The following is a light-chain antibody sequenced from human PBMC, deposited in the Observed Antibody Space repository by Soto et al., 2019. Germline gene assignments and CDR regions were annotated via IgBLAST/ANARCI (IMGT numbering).Light chain of an antibody. CDR2: DVS. CDR3: CSYAGRYTPYV. CDR1: SSDVGGYHY. Sequence: QSALTQPRSVSGSPGQSVTISCTGTSSDVGGYHYVSWYQQHPGKAPKLMIYDVSQRPSGVPDRFSGSKSGNTASLTISGLQAEDEADYSCCSYAGRYTPYVFGTGTKLTVL. J-gene: IGLJ1*01. V-gene: IGLV2-11*01.